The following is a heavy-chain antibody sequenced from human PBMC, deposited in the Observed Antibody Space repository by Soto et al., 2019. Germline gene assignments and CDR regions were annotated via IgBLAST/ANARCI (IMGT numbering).Heavy chain of an antibody. CDR1: CFSFHDAW. CDR2: IKSKTDGAPT. J-gene: IGHJ4*02. V-gene: IGHV3-15*07. CDR3: TADLIGTYYSPYDY. Sequence: GGSLRLSCSAACFSFHDAWMNWVRQAPGKLLESVGRIKSKTDGAPTDYGAPVKASFSVPRDDSKNTLYLQMNSLTTEDTAVYYCTADLIGTYYSPYDYWGQGILVTVSS. D-gene: IGHD3-10*01.